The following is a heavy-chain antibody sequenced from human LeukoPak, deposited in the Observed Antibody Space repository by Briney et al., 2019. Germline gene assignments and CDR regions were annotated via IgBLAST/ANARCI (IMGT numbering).Heavy chain of an antibody. J-gene: IGHJ4*02. V-gene: IGHV4-39*01. Sequence: SETLSLTCTVSGGSISSSSYYWGWIRQPPGKGLEWIGSIYYSGSTYYNPSHKSRVTISVDTSKNQFSLKLSSVTAADTAVYYCATLGIAVAEGGFDYWGQGTLVTVAS. CDR3: ATLGIAVAEGGFDY. CDR2: IYYSGST. D-gene: IGHD6-19*01. CDR1: GGSISSSSYY.